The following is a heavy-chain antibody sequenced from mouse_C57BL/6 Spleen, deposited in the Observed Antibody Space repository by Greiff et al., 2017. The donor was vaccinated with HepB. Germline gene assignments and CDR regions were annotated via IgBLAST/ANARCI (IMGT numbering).Heavy chain of an antibody. CDR2: IDPENGDT. CDR1: GFNIKDDY. V-gene: IGHV14-4*01. CDR3: TTYRWYFDV. J-gene: IGHJ1*03. Sequence: VQLKQSGAELVRPGASVKLSCTASGFNIKDDYMHWVKQRPEQGLEWIGWIDPENGDTEYASKFQGKATITADTSSNTAYLQLSSLTSEDTAVYYCTTYRWYFDVWGTGTTVTVSS.